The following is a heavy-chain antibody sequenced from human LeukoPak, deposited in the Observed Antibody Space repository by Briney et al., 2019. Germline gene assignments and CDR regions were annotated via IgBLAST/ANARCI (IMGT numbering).Heavy chain of an antibody. Sequence: SETLSLTCTVSGGSINNYYWSWIRQPPGEGLEWIGYIYYRGSANYNPSLKSRVTFSVDTSKNQFSLKLNSVTAADTAVYYCAIGGDYGDLRYFDYWGQGTRVSVSS. J-gene: IGHJ4*02. CDR1: GGSINNYY. CDR3: AIGGDYGDLRYFDY. CDR2: IYYRGSA. D-gene: IGHD4-17*01. V-gene: IGHV4-59*01.